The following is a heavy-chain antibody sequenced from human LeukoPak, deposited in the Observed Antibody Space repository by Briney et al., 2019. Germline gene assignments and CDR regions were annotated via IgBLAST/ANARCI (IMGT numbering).Heavy chain of an antibody. CDR2: MNIDGSEK. CDR3: ARDPVERELLLDY. Sequence: GGSLRLSCAASGFTFSNYWMGWVRQAPGKRLEWVANMNIDGSEKYYADSVKGRFSISRDNARNSVYLQMAGLRVEDTAVYYCARDPVERELLLDYWGQGTLVTVSS. D-gene: IGHD1-26*01. J-gene: IGHJ4*02. V-gene: IGHV3-7*01. CDR1: GFTFSNYW.